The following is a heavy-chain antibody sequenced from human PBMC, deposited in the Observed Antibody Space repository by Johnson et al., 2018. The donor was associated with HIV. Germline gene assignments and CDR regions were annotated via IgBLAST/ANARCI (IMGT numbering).Heavy chain of an antibody. V-gene: IGHV3-20*04. D-gene: IGHD1-26*01. Sequence: VQLVESGGGVVQPGRSLRLSCAASGFTFDDYGMSWVRQAPGKGLEWVSGINWNGGSTGYADSVKGRFTISRDNAKNSLYLQMNSLGAEDTALYYCARVGVRIVGPARADASDSWGRGTMVTVSS. CDR3: ARVGVRIVGPARADASDS. CDR1: GFTFDDYG. J-gene: IGHJ3*02. CDR2: INWNGGST.